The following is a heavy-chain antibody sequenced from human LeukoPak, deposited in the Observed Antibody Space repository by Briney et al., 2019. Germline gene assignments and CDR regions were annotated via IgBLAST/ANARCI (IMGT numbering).Heavy chain of an antibody. J-gene: IGHJ5*02. V-gene: IGHV3-21*01. Sequence: GGSLRLSCVASGFTFTNYVMNWVRQVPGKGLEWVAHISTRTGSSGYADSVRSRSTISRDTARNSLYLEMNSLRVEDTAIYYCARDGGVEGSTTWFDPWGQGTQVTVSS. CDR1: GFTFTNYV. CDR2: ISTRTGSS. CDR3: ARDGGVEGSTTWFDP. D-gene: IGHD2/OR15-2a*01.